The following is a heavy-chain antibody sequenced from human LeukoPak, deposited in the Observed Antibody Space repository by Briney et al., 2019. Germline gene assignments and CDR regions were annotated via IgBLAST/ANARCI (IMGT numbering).Heavy chain of an antibody. V-gene: IGHV4-4*02. J-gene: IGHJ4*02. CDR1: GGSISSSNW. Sequence: SGTLSLTCAVSGGSISSSNWWSWVRQPPGKGLEWIGEIYHSGSTNYNPSLKSRVTISVDKSKNQFSLKLSSVTAADTAVYYCARVDSGYDWGVPYYFDYWGQGTLVTVSS. CDR3: ARVDSGYDWGVPYYFDY. D-gene: IGHD5-12*01. CDR2: IYHSGST.